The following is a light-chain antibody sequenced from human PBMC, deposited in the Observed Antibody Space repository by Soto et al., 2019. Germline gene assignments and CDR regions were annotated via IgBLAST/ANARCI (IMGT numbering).Light chain of an antibody. V-gene: IGLV1-51*01. CDR2: DNN. Sequence: QSVLTQPPSVSAAPGQQVTISCSGSSSSIGGSYVSWYQQSPGTAPRLVIHDNNKRCPGIPDRFSGSKSDTSATLDITGLQTGDEADYYCATWDRSLSVGRGVLFGGGTKLTVL. CDR3: ATWDRSLSVGRGVL. CDR1: SSSIGGSY. J-gene: IGLJ2*01.